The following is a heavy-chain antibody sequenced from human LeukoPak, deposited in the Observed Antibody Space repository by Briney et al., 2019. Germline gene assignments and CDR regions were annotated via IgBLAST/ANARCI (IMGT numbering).Heavy chain of an antibody. V-gene: IGHV1-69*01. CDR3: ARVIVVPAELRGVYYYYYYGMDV. D-gene: IGHD2-2*01. Sequence: TCTVSGGSFSSYAISWVRQAPGQGLEWVGGVIPIFGTANYAQKFQGRVTITADESTSTAYMELSSLRSEDTAVYYCARVIVVPAELRGVYYYYYYGMDVWGQGTTVTVSS. J-gene: IGHJ6*02. CDR2: VIPIFGTA. CDR1: GGSFSSYA.